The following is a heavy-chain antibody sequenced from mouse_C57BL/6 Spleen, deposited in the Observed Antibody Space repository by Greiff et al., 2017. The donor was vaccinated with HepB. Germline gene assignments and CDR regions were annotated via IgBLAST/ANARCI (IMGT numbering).Heavy chain of an antibody. Sequence: QVQLQQSGAELVKPGASVKISCKASGYAFSSYWMNWVKQRPGKGLEWIGQIYPGDGDTNYNVKFKGKATLTADKSSSTAYMQLSSLTSEASAVYFCARGTVYWYFGGWGTVTTVTVSS. D-gene: IGHD2-14*01. CDR2: IYPGDGDT. CDR1: GYAFSSYW. V-gene: IGHV1-80*01. J-gene: IGHJ1*03. CDR3: ARGTVYWYFGG.